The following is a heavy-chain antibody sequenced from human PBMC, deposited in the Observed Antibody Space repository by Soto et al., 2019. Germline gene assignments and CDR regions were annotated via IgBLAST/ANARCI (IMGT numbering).Heavy chain of an antibody. V-gene: IGHV4-30-4*01. CDR3: ARDPYGDFLRRDY. Sequence: SETLSLTCTVSGGSLSSGDYYWSWIRQPPGKGLEWIGYIYYSGSTYYNPSLKSRVTISVDTSKNQFSLKLSSVTAADTAVYYCARDPYGDFLRRDYWAQGTLVTVLL. CDR1: GGSLSSGDYY. CDR2: IYYSGST. D-gene: IGHD4-17*01. J-gene: IGHJ4*02.